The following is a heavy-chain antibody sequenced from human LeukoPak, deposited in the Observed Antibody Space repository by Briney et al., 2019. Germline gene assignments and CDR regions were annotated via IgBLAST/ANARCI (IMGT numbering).Heavy chain of an antibody. Sequence: TGGSLTLSCAASGLTFSSYFMHWVRQAPGKGLEWVAEIASDGSQTFCVESVKGRVSISRDNSKNTLYLQMNSLRAEDTAVYFCARERQDTIVHSGAFDIWGRGTMVIVSS. CDR1: GLTFSSYF. CDR3: ARERQDTIVHSGAFDI. V-gene: IGHV3-30-3*01. J-gene: IGHJ3*02. D-gene: IGHD3-10*01. CDR2: IASDGSQT.